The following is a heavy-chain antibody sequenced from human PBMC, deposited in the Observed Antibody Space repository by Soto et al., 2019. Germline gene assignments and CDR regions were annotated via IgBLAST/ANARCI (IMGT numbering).Heavy chain of an antibody. CDR3: AKDMGY. Sequence: PGGSLRLSYTGSGFIFSAYAMSWVRQAPGKGLEWVASISGVGGTTYYADSVKGRFTISRDNSKNTLYLQMNSLGGEDTAIYYCAKDMGYWGQGTLVTVS. J-gene: IGHJ4*02. V-gene: IGHV3-23*01. CDR1: GFIFSAYA. CDR2: ISGVGGTT. D-gene: IGHD3-10*01.